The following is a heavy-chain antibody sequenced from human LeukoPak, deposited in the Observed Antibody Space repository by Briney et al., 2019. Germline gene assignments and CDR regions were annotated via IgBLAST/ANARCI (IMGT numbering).Heavy chain of an antibody. V-gene: IGHV5-51*01. J-gene: IGHJ4*02. Sequence: GESLKISCKGSGYRFTTSWIAWVRQMPGKGLEWMGIIYPGDSETRYSPSFQGHVTISADKSISTAYLQWSSLKASDTATYYCARQSTSSWESWGQGTLVTVSS. CDR2: IYPGDSET. CDR3: ARQSTSSWES. D-gene: IGHD6-13*01. CDR1: GYRFTTSW.